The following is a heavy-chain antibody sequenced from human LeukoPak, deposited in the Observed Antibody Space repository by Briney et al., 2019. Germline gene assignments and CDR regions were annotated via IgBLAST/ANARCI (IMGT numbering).Heavy chain of an antibody. CDR3: AKGERYDFWSGYYSNDY. Sequence: PGGSLRLSCSASGFTFTTYGMNWVRQAPGKGLEWVSGIGGSGTRTYYADSVKGRFTISRDNSKNTLYLQMNSLRAEDTAVYYCAKGERYDFWSGYYSNDYWGQGTLVTVSS. J-gene: IGHJ4*02. V-gene: IGHV3-23*01. CDR2: IGGSGTRT. CDR1: GFTFTTYG. D-gene: IGHD3-3*01.